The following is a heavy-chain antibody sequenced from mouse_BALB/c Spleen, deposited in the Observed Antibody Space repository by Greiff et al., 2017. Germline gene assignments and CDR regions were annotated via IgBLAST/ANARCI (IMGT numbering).Heavy chain of an antibody. D-gene: IGHD2-4*01. CDR1: GFSLTSYG. Sequence: VKLMESGPGLVQPSQSLSITCTVSGFSLTSYGVHWVRQSPGKGLEWLGVIWSGGSTDYNAAFISRLSISKDNSKSQVFFKMNSLQANDTDIYYCARGGGLRGAFAYWGQGTLVTVSA. CDR3: ARGGGLRGAFAY. J-gene: IGHJ3*01. CDR2: IWSGGST. V-gene: IGHV2-2*02.